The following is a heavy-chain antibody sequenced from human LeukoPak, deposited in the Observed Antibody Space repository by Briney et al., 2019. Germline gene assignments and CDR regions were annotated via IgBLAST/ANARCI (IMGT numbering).Heavy chain of an antibody. D-gene: IGHD2-8*01. Sequence: GGSLRLSCSASGFTFSTYSLTWVRQAPGKGPEWVSYISHSSSPTYYTYSVKGRFTISRDNAKNSLYLQMNSLRAEDTAVYYCARALIGYYFDYWGQGTLVTVSS. V-gene: IGHV3-48*01. CDR1: GFTFSTYS. J-gene: IGHJ4*02. CDR2: ISHSSSPT. CDR3: ARALIGYYFDY.